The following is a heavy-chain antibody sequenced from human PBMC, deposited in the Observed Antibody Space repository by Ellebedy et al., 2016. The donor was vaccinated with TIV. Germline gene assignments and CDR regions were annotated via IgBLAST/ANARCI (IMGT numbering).Heavy chain of an antibody. CDR3: ARSTYADLDF. D-gene: IGHD3-16*01. V-gene: IGHV1-3*01. Sequence: ASVKVSCXASGYSFSSYNIHWVRQAPGQSLEWLGFIHAGTGNTKYSLKFQGTVTFSRETSANVAYMELTSLMSEDTAIYCCARSTYADLDFWGQGTLVTVSS. J-gene: IGHJ1*01. CDR2: IHAGTGNT. CDR1: GYSFSSYN.